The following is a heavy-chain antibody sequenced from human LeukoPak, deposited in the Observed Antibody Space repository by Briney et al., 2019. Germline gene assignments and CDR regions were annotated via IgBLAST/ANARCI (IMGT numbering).Heavy chain of an antibody. V-gene: IGHV3-48*01. Sequence: GGSLRLSCAASGFTFSSYWMSWVRQAPGKGLKWVSYISSSGATRYYADSVKGRFTISRDNSKNTLYLQMNSLRAEDTAVYYCAKDPSRYSGYDWYFDYWGQGTLVTVSS. J-gene: IGHJ4*02. CDR2: ISSSGATR. CDR1: GFTFSSYW. D-gene: IGHD5-12*01. CDR3: AKDPSRYSGYDWYFDY.